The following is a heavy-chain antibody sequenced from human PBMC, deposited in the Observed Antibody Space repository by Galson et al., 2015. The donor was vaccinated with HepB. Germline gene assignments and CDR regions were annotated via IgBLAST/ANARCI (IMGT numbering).Heavy chain of an antibody. Sequence: SLRLSCAVSGFTFSSFGMHWVRQAPGKGLEWVAFIRYDGSNKYYGDSVKGRFTSSRDNSKNTLYLQMNSLRVEDTAIYYCAKDWERQPEIWGQGTLVTVSS. V-gene: IGHV3-30*02. CDR2: IRYDGSNK. D-gene: IGHD1-26*01. J-gene: IGHJ4*02. CDR3: AKDWERQPEI. CDR1: GFTFSSFG.